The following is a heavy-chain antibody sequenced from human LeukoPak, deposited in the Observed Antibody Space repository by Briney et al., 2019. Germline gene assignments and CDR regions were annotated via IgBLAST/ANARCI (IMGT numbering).Heavy chain of an antibody. V-gene: IGHV1-69*13. J-gene: IGHJ4*02. CDR3: ARGIAVAGTGYFDY. D-gene: IGHD6-19*01. CDR1: GVTFSSYA. Sequence: ASVKLSCKASGVTFSSYAISWVRQAPGQGLEWMGVIIPIFSTANYAQKFQGRVTITADESTSTAYMELSSLRSEDTAVYYCARGIAVAGTGYFDYWGQGTLVTVSS. CDR2: IIPIFSTA.